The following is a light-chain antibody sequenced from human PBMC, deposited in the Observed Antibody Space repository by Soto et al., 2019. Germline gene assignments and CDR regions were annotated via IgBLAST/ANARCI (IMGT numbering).Light chain of an antibody. CDR3: QQYYNTPYT. J-gene: IGKJ2*01. V-gene: IGKV4-1*01. CDR1: QNVLYRSSNKSY. Sequence: DIVMTQSPDFLAVSLGERATITCKSSQNVLYRSSNKSYLAWYQQRPGQPPRLLLYWASTRESGVPDRFIGIVSETEFTLTISSLQAGYEAIYHCQQYYNTPYTFGQCTTLEIK. CDR2: WAS.